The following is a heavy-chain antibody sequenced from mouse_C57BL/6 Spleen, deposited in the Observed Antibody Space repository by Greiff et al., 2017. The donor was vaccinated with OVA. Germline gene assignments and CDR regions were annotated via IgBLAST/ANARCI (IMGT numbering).Heavy chain of an antibody. CDR3: AKEDYESNYAWFAY. CDR1: GYTFTSYT. D-gene: IGHD2-5*01. V-gene: IGHV1-4*01. CDR2: INPSSGYT. J-gene: IGHJ3*01. Sequence: QVQLQQSGAELARPGASVKMSCKASGYTFTSYTMHWVKQRPGQGLEWIGYINPSSGYTKYNQKFKDKATLTADKSSSTAYMQLSSLTSEDSAVYYCAKEDYESNYAWFAYWGQGTLVTVSA.